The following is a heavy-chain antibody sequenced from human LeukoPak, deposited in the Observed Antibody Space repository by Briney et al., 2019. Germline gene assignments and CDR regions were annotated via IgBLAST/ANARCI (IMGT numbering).Heavy chain of an antibody. CDR3: ARLFQSRLWFGELDAFDI. CDR2: IYYSGST. V-gene: IGHV4-31*03. CDR1: GGSISSGGYY. J-gene: IGHJ3*02. D-gene: IGHD3-10*01. Sequence: SETLSLTCTVSGGSISSGGYYWSWIRQHPGKGLEWIGYIYYSGSTYYNTSLKRRVTISVATSKNQFSLKLSSVTAADTAVYYCARLFQSRLWFGELDAFDIWGQGTMVTVSS.